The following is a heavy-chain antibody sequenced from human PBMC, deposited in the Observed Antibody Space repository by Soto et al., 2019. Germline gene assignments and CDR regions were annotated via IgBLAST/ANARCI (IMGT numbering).Heavy chain of an antibody. CDR2: IIGGGGST. J-gene: IGHJ4*02. CDR3: AKDRYYYETSGYSPFDY. D-gene: IGHD3-22*01. CDR1: GFTLSSHA. Sequence: GGSLRLSCAASGFTLSSHAMSWVRQAPGKGLEWVSAIIGGGGSTYYADSVKGRFTISRDNSKNTLYLQMNSLRAEETAVYYCAKDRYYYETSGYSPFDYWGQGTLVTVSS. V-gene: IGHV3-23*01.